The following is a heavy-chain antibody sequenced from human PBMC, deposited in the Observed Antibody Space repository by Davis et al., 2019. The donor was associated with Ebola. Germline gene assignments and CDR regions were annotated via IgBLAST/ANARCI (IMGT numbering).Heavy chain of an antibody. CDR1: GYTFTSYG. CDR2: ISAYNGNT. J-gene: IGHJ4*02. V-gene: IGHV1-18*01. CDR3: ARAEYNWNYFAY. Sequence: ASVKVSCKASGYTFTSYGFSWVRQAPGQGLEWMGWISAYNGNTNYAQKLQGRVTMTTDTSTSKAYMELRSLRSDDTAVYYCARAEYNWNYFAYWGQGTLVTVSS. D-gene: IGHD1-20*01.